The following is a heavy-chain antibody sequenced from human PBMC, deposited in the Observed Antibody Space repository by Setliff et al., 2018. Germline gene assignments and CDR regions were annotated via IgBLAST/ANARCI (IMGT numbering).Heavy chain of an antibody. D-gene: IGHD3-22*01. CDR3: ARHRRDSSGSYEYFYMDV. V-gene: IGHV4-59*08. Sequence: PSETLSLTCTVSGASISSYYWSWIRQPPGKGLEWIGYIYYGGTTNYNPSLKSRVSISLDTSKSQFSLRLSSLTAADTAVYYCARHRRDSSGSYEYFYMDVWGKGTTVTVSS. J-gene: IGHJ6*03. CDR1: GASISSYY. CDR2: IYYGGTT.